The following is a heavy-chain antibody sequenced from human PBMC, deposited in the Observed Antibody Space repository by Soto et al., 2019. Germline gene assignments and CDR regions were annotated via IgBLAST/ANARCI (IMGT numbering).Heavy chain of an antibody. J-gene: IGHJ4*02. Sequence: QVQLQESGPGLVKPSQTLSLTCTVSGGSISSGGYYWSWIRQHPGKGLEWIGYIYYSGSTYYNPSLESRLTISVDTSKNQFSLNLSSVTAADTAVYYCARGGSSSPYFDSWGQGTLFTVSS. V-gene: IGHV4-31*03. D-gene: IGHD6-13*01. CDR3: ARGGSSSPYFDS. CDR2: IYYSGST. CDR1: GGSISSGGYY.